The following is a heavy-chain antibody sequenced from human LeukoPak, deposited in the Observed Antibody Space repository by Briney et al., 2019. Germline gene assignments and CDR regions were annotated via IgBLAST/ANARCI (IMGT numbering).Heavy chain of an antibody. J-gene: IGHJ4*02. CDR1: GSTFSAYW. Sequence: GGSLRLSCAASGSTFSAYWMLCVRQAPGKGLVWVSRVKYDGSNTTCADSVKGRFTISRDYAKNILYLQMNSLRVEDTAVYYCARDLDWLLFDYWGQGTRVTVSS. CDR3: ARDLDWLLFDY. CDR2: VKYDGSNT. V-gene: IGHV3-74*01. D-gene: IGHD3-9*01.